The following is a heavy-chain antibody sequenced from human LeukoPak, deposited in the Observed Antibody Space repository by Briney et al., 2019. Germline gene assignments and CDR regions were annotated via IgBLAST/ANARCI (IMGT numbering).Heavy chain of an antibody. V-gene: IGHV4-34*01. CDR3: ARERESSGYIY. CDR1: GGSFSGYY. CDR2: INHSGST. J-gene: IGHJ4*02. D-gene: IGHD3-22*01. Sequence: PSETLSLTCAVYGGSFSGYYRSWIRQPPGKGLEWIGEINHSGSTNYNPSLKSRVTISVDTSKNQFSLKLSSVTAADTAVYYCARERESSGYIYWGQGTLVTVSS.